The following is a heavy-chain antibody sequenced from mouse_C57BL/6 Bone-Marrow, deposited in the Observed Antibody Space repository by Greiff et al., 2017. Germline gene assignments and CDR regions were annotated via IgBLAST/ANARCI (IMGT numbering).Heavy chain of an antibody. CDR2: ILPGSGSS. CDR3: ARSGTTVVAPYATDY. Sequence: QVQLQQSGAELMQPGASVKLSCKATGYTFTGYWIEWVKQRPGHGLEWIGEILPGSGSSTYNEKFKGKGTFTADTSSTTAYMQLSSLASEDTAIYCGARSGTTVVAPYATDYWGQGTSGTVAS. CDR1: GYTFTGYW. V-gene: IGHV1-9*01. D-gene: IGHD1-1*01. J-gene: IGHJ4*01.